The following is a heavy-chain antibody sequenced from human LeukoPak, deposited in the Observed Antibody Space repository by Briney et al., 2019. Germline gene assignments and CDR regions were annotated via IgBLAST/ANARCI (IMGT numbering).Heavy chain of an antibody. CDR3: AAGGGIGVSHA. CDR1: GGSISSSRFY. V-gene: IGHV4-39*01. CDR2: VSDSGRS. Sequence: AETLSLTCTVSGGSISSSRFYWNWIRQPPGKGLEWIGSVSDSGRSYSNPSLKSRVTVSADTSKNQFYLRLSSVTAADTALYYCAAGGGIGVSHAWGQGTLVPVSS. J-gene: IGHJ5*02. D-gene: IGHD3-3*01.